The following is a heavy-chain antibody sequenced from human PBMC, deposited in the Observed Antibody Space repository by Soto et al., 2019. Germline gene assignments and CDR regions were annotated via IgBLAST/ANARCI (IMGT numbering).Heavy chain of an antibody. J-gene: IGHJ4*02. CDR3: ARDLGGYASH. CDR2: INTDGSTT. Sequence: EVQLVESGGGLVQPGGSLRLSCAASGFTFSNYWMHWVRQATGKGPVWVSRINTDGSTTNYADSVKGRFTISRDNAKNTLYLRTNSLGAEDTAVYYCARDLGGYASHWGQGTLVTVSS. CDR1: GFTFSNYW. D-gene: IGHD3-16*01. V-gene: IGHV3-74*01.